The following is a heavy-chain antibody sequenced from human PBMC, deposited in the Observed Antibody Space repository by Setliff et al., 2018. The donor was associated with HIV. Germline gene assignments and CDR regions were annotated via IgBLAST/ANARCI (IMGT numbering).Heavy chain of an antibody. CDR2: INDDGSTT. CDR3: APLVGATGAPSY. CDR1: GFTFSNAW. Sequence: GGSLRLSCAASGFTFSNAWMTWVRQAPGKGLVWVSNINDDGSTTNYADSVKGRFTISRDNAKNTLYLQMDSLRAEDTAVYYCAPLVGATGAPSYWGQGTLVTVSS. V-gene: IGHV3-74*01. J-gene: IGHJ4*02. D-gene: IGHD1-26*01.